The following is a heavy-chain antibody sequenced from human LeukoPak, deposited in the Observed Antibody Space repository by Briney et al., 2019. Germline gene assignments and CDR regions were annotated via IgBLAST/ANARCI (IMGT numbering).Heavy chain of an antibody. D-gene: IGHD6-19*01. CDR1: GYTFTGYY. CDR3: ARGSSGWPYNWFDP. J-gene: IGHJ5*02. V-gene: IGHV1-2*02. CDR2: INPNSGGT. Sequence: GASVKVSCKASGYTFTGYYMHWVRQAPGQGLEWMGWINPNSGGTNYAQKFQGRVTMTRNTSISTAYMELSSLRSEDTAVYYCARGSSGWPYNWFDPWGQGTLVTVSS.